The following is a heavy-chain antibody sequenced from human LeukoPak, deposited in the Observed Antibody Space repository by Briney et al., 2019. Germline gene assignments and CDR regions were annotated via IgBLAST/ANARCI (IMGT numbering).Heavy chain of an antibody. V-gene: IGHV1-69*06. Sequence: GSSVKVSCKASGGTFSSYAISWVRQAPGQGLEWMGGIIPIFGTANYAQKFQGRVTITADKSTSTAYMELSSLRSEDTAVYYCAIPPPNYYDSSGYSSYWYFDLWGRGTLVTVSS. D-gene: IGHD3-22*01. J-gene: IGHJ2*01. CDR3: AIPPPNYYDSSGYSSYWYFDL. CDR2: IIPIFGTA. CDR1: GGTFSSYA.